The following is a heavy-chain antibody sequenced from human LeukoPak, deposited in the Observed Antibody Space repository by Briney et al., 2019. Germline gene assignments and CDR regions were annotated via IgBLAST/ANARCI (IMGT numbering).Heavy chain of an antibody. V-gene: IGHV3-23*01. CDR1: GFTFSSYA. Sequence: GGSLRLSCAASGFTFSSYAMSWVRQAPGKGLEWVSAISGSGGSTYYADSVKGRVTISRDNSKNTLYLQMNSLRAEDTAVYYCAKDSSSGRSGGWYYFDYWGQGTLVTVSS. D-gene: IGHD6-19*01. CDR2: ISGSGGST. CDR3: AKDSSSGRSGGWYYFDY. J-gene: IGHJ4*02.